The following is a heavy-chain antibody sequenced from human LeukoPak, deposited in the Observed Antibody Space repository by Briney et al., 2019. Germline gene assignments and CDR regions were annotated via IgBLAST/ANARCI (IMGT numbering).Heavy chain of an antibody. CDR1: GFTFRNYW. CDR2: IKQDGSEK. V-gene: IGHV3-7*01. J-gene: IGHJ4*02. D-gene: IGHD4-23*01. Sequence: PGGSLSLSCAASGFTFRNYWMSWVRQAPGKGLEWVANIKQDGSEKYYDISVKGQFTVSRDNAKNARYRQMNILRAEDTVVYYCACGPRWTDFDYGGQGTLVTVSS. CDR3: ACGPRWTDFDY.